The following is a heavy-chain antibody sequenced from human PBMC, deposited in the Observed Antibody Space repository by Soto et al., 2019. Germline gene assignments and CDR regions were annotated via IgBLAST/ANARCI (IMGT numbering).Heavy chain of an antibody. CDR3: VKVECTNAVCTYENFDY. D-gene: IGHD2-8*01. J-gene: IGHJ4*02. Sequence: GSLRLSCSASGFTFSSYAMHWVRQAPGKGLKYVSSISSNGGNTYYADSVKGRFTISRDNSKNTLYLQMSSLRADDTAVYYCVKVECTNAVCTYENFDYWGQGALVTVSS. CDR2: ISSNGGNT. CDR1: GFTFSSYA. V-gene: IGHV3-64D*08.